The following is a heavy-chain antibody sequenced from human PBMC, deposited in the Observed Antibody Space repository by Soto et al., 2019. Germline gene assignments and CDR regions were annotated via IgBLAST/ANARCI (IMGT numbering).Heavy chain of an antibody. CDR3: ARAPQWRTPYYYGMDV. Sequence: QVQLVESGGGVVQPGRSLRLSCAASGFTFSSYGMHWVRQAPGKGLEWVAVIWYDGSNKYYADSVKGRFTISRDNSKNTLYLQMNSLRAEDTAVYYCARAPQWRTPYYYGMDVWGQGTTVTVSS. J-gene: IGHJ6*02. CDR2: IWYDGSNK. V-gene: IGHV3-33*01. D-gene: IGHD6-19*01. CDR1: GFTFSSYG.